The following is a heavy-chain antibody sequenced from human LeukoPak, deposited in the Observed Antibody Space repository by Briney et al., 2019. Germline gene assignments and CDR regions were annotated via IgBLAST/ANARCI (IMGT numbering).Heavy chain of an antibody. CDR3: AKDQEGGSYPLDY. V-gene: IGHV3-30*02. D-gene: IGHD1-26*01. CDR2: IRYDGSNK. CDR1: GFTFSSYG. J-gene: IGHJ4*02. Sequence: TGGSLRLSCAASGFTFSSYGMHWVRQAPGKGLEWVAFIRYDGSNKYYADSVKGRFTISRDNSKNTLYLQMNSLRAEDTAVYYCAKDQEGGSYPLDYWGQGTLVTVSS.